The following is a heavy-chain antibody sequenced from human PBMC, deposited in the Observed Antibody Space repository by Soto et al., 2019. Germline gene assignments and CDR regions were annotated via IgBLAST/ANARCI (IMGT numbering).Heavy chain of an antibody. Sequence: GGSLRLSCAASGFTFSSYAMIWVRRAPGKELEWVATISPSGAATYYPDSVKGRFAISRDNSKNTLCLQLSSLTADDTAVYYCAKGTSSTWKNFDYWGQGTLVTVSS. D-gene: IGHD1-1*01. CDR3: AKGTSSTWKNFDY. CDR1: GFTFSSYA. J-gene: IGHJ4*02. CDR2: ISPSGAAT. V-gene: IGHV3-23*01.